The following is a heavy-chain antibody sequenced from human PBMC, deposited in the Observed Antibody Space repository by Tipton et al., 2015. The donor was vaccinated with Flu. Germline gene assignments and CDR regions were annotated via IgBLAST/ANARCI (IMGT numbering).Heavy chain of an antibody. D-gene: IGHD3-22*01. Sequence: SLRLSCAASGFTFSDYYMSWIRQAPGKGLEWVSYISSSGSTIYYADSVKGRFTISRDNAKNSLYLQMNSLRAEDTAVYYCARDPMIEVVMGHYYYYGMDVWGQGTTVTVSS. CDR1: GFTFSDYY. V-gene: IGHV3-11*01. CDR2: ISSSGSTI. J-gene: IGHJ6*02. CDR3: ARDPMIEVVMGHYYYYGMDV.